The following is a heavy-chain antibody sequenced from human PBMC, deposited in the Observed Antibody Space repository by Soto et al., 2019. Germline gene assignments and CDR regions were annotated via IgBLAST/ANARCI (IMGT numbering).Heavy chain of an antibody. CDR3: ARTPYFWSGSREFYYYMDV. CDR1: GFTFSSYA. J-gene: IGHJ6*03. Sequence: PGGSLRLSCSASGFTFSSYAMHWVRQAPGKGLEYVSAISSNGGSTYYADSVKGRFTISRDNSKNTLYLQMSSVTAADTAVYYCARTPYFWSGSREFYYYMDVWGKGTTVTVSS. V-gene: IGHV3-64D*08. CDR2: ISSNGGST. D-gene: IGHD3-3*01.